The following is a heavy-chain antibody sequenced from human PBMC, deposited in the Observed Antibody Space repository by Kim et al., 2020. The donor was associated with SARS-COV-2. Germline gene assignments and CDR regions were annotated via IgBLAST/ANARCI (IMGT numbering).Heavy chain of an antibody. CDR3: ARHLVVVTATTSEMDAFDI. Sequence: SETLCLTCTVSGGSISSSSYYWGWIRQPPGKGLEWIGSIYYSGSTYYNPSLKSRVTISVDTPKNQFSLKLSSVTAADTAVYYCARHLVVVTATTSEMDAFDIWGQGTMVTVSS. J-gene: IGHJ3*02. D-gene: IGHD2-21*02. CDR1: GGSISSSSYY. V-gene: IGHV4-39*01. CDR2: IYYSGST.